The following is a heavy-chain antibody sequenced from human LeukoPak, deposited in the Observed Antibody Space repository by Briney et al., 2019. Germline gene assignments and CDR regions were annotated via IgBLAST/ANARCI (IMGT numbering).Heavy chain of an antibody. V-gene: IGHV3-23*01. Sequence: GGSLRLSCAASGFTFSSYAMSWVRQAPGKGLEWVSGISGSDGSTNYADSVKGRSTISRENSKNTLYLQMNSLRAEDTAVYYCAKAPVTTCSGAYCYPFDYWGQGTLVTVSS. D-gene: IGHD2-21*01. CDR1: GFTFSSYA. CDR2: ISGSDGST. J-gene: IGHJ4*02. CDR3: AKAPVTTCSGAYCYPFDY.